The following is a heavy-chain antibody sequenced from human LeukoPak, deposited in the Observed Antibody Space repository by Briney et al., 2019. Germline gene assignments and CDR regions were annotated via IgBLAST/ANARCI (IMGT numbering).Heavy chain of an antibody. CDR1: GHTFTGPY. D-gene: IGHD6-19*01. J-gene: IGHJ4*02. Sequence: SCKASGHTFTGPYMHWVRQAPGKGLEWVAFIRYDGSNKYYADSVKGRFTISRDNSKNTLYLQMNSLRAEDTAVYYCARIGAVAGREVVDYWGQGTLVTVSS. CDR2: IRYDGSNK. V-gene: IGHV3-30*02. CDR3: ARIGAVAGREVVDY.